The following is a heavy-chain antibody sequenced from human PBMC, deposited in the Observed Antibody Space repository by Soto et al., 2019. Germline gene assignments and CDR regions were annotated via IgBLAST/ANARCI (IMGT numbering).Heavy chain of an antibody. CDR2: INPNSGGT. CDR3: ARVPRRGGYGYYYYYGMDV. D-gene: IGHD5-12*01. V-gene: IGHV1-2*02. Sequence: GASVKVSCKASGYTFTGYYMHWVRQAPGQGLEWMGWINPNSGGTNYAQKFQGRVTMTRDTSISTAYMGLSRLRSDDTAVYYCARVPRRGGYGYYYYYGMDVWGQGTTVTVSS. J-gene: IGHJ6*02. CDR1: GYTFTGYY.